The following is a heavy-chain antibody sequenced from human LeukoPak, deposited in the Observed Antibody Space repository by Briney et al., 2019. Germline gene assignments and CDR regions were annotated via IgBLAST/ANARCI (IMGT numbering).Heavy chain of an antibody. J-gene: IGHJ4*02. CDR2: ISGSGGST. V-gene: IGHV3-23*01. CDR3: TRSFRGYDFYYFDY. Sequence: GGSLRLSCAASGFTFSSYAMNWVRQAPGKGLEWVSSISGSGGSTFYTDSVKGRFTISRDNSKSTLYLQMNSLRADDTAVYYCTRSFRGYDFYYFDYWGQGILVTVSS. D-gene: IGHD5-12*01. CDR1: GFTFSSYA.